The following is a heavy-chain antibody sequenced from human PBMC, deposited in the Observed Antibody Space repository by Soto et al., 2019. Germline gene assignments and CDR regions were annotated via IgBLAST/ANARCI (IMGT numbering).Heavy chain of an antibody. CDR1: GFTFSSYD. CDR2: IGTAGDT. J-gene: IGHJ3*02. D-gene: IGHD4-17*01. V-gene: IGHV3-13*01. CDR3: ARVIYGGNQGDAFDI. Sequence: GGSLRLSCAASGFTFSSYDMHWVRQATGKGLEWVSAIGTAGDTYYPGSVKGRFTIARENAKNSLYLQMNSLRAEDTAVYDCARVIYGGNQGDAFDIWGQGTMVTVSS.